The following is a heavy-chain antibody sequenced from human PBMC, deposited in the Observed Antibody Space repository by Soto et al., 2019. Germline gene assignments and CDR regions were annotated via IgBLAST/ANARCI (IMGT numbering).Heavy chain of an antibody. CDR2: TYYVGST. V-gene: IGHV4-39*01. D-gene: IGHD6-13*01. J-gene: IGHJ5*02. Sequence: SETLSLTCTVSAGDLSSGDYSWAWLRKPPGKGQEWIASTYYVGSTFYNSSLESRCTISVDMSKNLFSLKLTSVTSTDTAVYFCTGQPALRAAVEGFYPCSQGTRGTVSP. CDR3: TGQPALRAAVEGFYP. CDR1: AGDLSSGDYS.